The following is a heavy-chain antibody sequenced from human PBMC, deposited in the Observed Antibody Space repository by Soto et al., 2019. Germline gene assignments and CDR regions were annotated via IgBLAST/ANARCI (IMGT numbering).Heavy chain of an antibody. CDR1: GYTFATNA. CDR2: INAANGNT. J-gene: IGHJ6*03. CDR3: ARESFGFIAARSNYSYFYMDV. Sequence: ASVKVSCKASGYTFATNAIHWVRQAPGQRLEWMGWINAANGNTKYSQKFQGRVTITRDTSASTAYMELSGLRSEDTAVYYCARESFGFIAARSNYSYFYMDVCGKGTIVTVSS. V-gene: IGHV1-3*01. D-gene: IGHD6-6*01.